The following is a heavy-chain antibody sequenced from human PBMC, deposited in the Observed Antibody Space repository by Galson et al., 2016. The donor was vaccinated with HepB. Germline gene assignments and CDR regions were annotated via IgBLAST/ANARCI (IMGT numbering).Heavy chain of an antibody. CDR1: GFTVSNNY. V-gene: IGHV3-53*01. D-gene: IGHD3-16*02. CDR2: IYSIGTT. Sequence: SLRLSCAVSGFTVSNNYMTWVRQAPGKGPEWVALIYSIGTTAYADSVKGRFTISRDNSRNTLNLEMKSLRADDTAVYYCARISDTYRYDGDFWGQGTLVTVSS. J-gene: IGHJ4*02. CDR3: ARISDTYRYDGDF.